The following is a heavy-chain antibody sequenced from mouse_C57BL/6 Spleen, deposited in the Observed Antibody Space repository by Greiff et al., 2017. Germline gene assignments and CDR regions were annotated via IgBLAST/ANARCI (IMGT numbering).Heavy chain of an antibody. CDR3: TREGGYYGAMDY. Sequence: EVKLVESGAGLVKPGGSLKLSCAASGFTFSSYAMSWVRQTPEKRLEWVAYISSGGDYIYYADTVKGRFTISRDNARNNLYLQMSSLKSEDTAMYYCTREGGYYGAMDYWGQGTSVTVSS. D-gene: IGHD1-1*01. J-gene: IGHJ4*01. CDR1: GFTFSSYA. V-gene: IGHV5-9-1*02. CDR2: ISSGGDYI.